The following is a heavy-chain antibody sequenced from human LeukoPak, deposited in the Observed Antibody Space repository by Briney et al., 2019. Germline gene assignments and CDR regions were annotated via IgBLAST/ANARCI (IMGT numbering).Heavy chain of an antibody. CDR3: AKKATVTTNYFDY. D-gene: IGHD4-17*01. CDR2: LSGSGDTT. V-gene: IGHV3-23*01. CDR1: GFTFSSYA. J-gene: IGHJ4*02. Sequence: PGRSLRLSCTASGFTFSSYAMSWVRQAPGKGLEWVSSLSGSGDTTYYADSVKGRFTISRDNSKNTLYLQLNSLRAEDTAVYYCAKKATVTTNYFDYWGQGTLVTVSS.